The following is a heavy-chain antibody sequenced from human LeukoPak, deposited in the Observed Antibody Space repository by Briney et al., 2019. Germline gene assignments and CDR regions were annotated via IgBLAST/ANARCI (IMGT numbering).Heavy chain of an antibody. V-gene: IGHV1-69*06. CDR2: IIPIFGTA. J-gene: IGHJ5*02. CDR3: ATSTFDNWFDP. D-gene: IGHD5/OR15-5a*01. Sequence: SVKVSCKASGGTFSSYAISWVRQAPGQGLEWMGGIIPIFGTANYAQKFQGRVTITADKSTSTAYMELSSLRSEDTAVYYCATSTFDNWFDPWGQGTLVAVSS. CDR1: GGTFSSYA.